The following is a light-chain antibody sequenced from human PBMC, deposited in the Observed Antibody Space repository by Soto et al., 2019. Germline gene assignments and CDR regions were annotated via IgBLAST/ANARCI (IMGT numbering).Light chain of an antibody. CDR2: TNT. J-gene: IGLJ1*01. Sequence: QSVLPQPPSASGTPGQRVTISCSGSSSNVGGNPVSWYQHVPTTAPKLLIYTNTQRPSGVPDRFSGSKSGTSASLAISGLQSEDEADYYCASWDDSLNGPVFGTGTKVTVL. CDR3: ASWDDSLNGPV. V-gene: IGLV1-44*01. CDR1: SSNVGGNP.